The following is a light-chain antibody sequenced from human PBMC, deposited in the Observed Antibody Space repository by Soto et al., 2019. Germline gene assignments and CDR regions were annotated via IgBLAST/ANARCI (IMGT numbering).Light chain of an antibody. CDR3: QAYDNTLRSRV. CDR1: NSNIGAGYD. CDR2: VDT. V-gene: IGLV1-40*01. J-gene: IGLJ3*02. Sequence: QSVLTQPPSLSGAPGQRVTISCTGSNSNIGAGYDVHGYQHLPGTARKLLIYVDTIRPSGVPDRFSGSKSGTSASLAIPGLQPGDEGDYSGQAYDNTLRSRVFGGGTTLTVL.